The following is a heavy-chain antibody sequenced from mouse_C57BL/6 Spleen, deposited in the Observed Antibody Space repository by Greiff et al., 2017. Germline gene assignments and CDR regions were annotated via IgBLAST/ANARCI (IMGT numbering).Heavy chain of an antibody. CDR1: GFSLSTFGMG. V-gene: IGHV8-8*01. CDR2: IWWDDAK. Sequence: QVTLIVSGPGILQPSQTLSLTCSFSGFSLSTFGMGLGRIRQPSGQGLEWLAHIWWDDAKYSNPALKRRPTFSKDTSKNQVFLKSANVDTADTATYYCARDWAYYAMDDWGQGTSVTVSS. D-gene: IGHD4-1*01. CDR3: ARDWAYYAMDD. J-gene: IGHJ4*01.